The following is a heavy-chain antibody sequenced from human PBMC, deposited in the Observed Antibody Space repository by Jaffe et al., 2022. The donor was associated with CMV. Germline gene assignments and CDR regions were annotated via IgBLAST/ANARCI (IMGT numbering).Heavy chain of an antibody. CDR2: INHSGST. CDR3: ARGRRVGANVYFDY. D-gene: IGHD1-26*01. V-gene: IGHV4-34*01. J-gene: IGHJ4*02. Sequence: QVQLQQWGAGLLKPSETLSLTCAVYGGSFSGYYWSWIRQPPGKGLEWIGEINHSGSTNYNPSLKSRVTISVDTSKNQFSLKLSSVTAADTAVYYCARGRRVGANVYFDYWGQGTLVTVSS. CDR1: GGSFSGYY.